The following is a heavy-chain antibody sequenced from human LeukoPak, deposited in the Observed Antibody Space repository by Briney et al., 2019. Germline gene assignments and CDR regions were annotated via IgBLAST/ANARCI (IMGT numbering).Heavy chain of an antibody. V-gene: IGHV4-30-4*01. CDR1: GGSISSGDYY. CDR3: ARYRAQYWYFDL. D-gene: IGHD2-2*01. CDR2: IYYSGST. J-gene: IGHJ2*01. Sequence: SQTLSLTCTVSGGSISSGDYYWSWIRQPPGKGREWIGYIYYSGSTYYNPSLKSRVTISVDTSKNQFSLKLSSVTAADTAVYYCARYRAQYWYFDLWGRGTLVTVSS.